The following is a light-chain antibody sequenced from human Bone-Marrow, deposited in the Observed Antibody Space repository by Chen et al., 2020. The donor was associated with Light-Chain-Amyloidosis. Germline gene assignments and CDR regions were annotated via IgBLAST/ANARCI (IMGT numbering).Light chain of an antibody. CDR2: WAS. Sequence: DIVMTQSPDSLAVSLGERATINCKSSQSLLYTSNNKNYLTWYQQEPGQPPKLLIHWASTRESGVPDRFSGSGSGTDFTLTISSLQAEDVAVYYCQQYYSSPRWTFGQGTRVEIK. CDR1: QSLLYTSNNKNY. V-gene: IGKV4-1*01. CDR3: QQYYSSPRWT. J-gene: IGKJ1*01.